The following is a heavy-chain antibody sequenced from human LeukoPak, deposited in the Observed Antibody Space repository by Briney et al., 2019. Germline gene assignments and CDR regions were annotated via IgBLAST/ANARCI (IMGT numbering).Heavy chain of an antibody. J-gene: IGHJ4*02. Sequence: GGSLRLSCAASGFTFSIYGLHWVRQAPGKGLEWVAYIQTDGSKKYYAGSVKGRFIISRDNSKNTLYLQMNSLRTEDTAVYYCATASTDWGQGTLVTVSS. CDR3: ATASTD. CDR2: IQTDGSKK. CDR1: GFTFSIYG. D-gene: IGHD4-17*01. V-gene: IGHV3-30*02.